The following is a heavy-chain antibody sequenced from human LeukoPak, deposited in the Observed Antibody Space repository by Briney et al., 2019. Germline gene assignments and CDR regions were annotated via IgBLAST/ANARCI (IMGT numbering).Heavy chain of an antibody. D-gene: IGHD6-19*01. V-gene: IGHV3-21*05. Sequence: KPGGSLRHSCAASGFTFSSYGMHWVRQAAGEVLEWVSYISNSDTYTNYADSVKGRFTISRHNAKTSLYLQMNSLRAEDTAVYYCARGPYSSGWSADYWGQGNLVTVSS. CDR3: ARGPYSSGWSADY. CDR1: GFTFSSYG. CDR2: ISNSDTYT. J-gene: IGHJ4*02.